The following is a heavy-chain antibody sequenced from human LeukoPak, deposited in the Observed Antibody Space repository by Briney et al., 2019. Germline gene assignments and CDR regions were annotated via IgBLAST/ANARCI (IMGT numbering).Heavy chain of an antibody. CDR2: IYYSGST. CDR1: GGSISSYY. V-gene: IGHV4-59*01. J-gene: IGHJ1*01. CDR3: ARVRDGSGSYYISLAEYFQH. Sequence: PSETLSLTCTVSGGSISSYYWSWIRQPPGKGLEWIGYIYYSGSTNYNPSLKSRVTISVDTSKNQFSLKLSSVTAADTAVYYCARVRDGSGSYYISLAEYFQHWGQGTLVTVSS. D-gene: IGHD3-10*01.